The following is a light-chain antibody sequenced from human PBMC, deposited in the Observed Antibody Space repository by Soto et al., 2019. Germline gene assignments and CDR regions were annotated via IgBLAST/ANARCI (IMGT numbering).Light chain of an antibody. CDR2: GAS. Sequence: EIVMTQSPATLSVSPGEGATLSCRASQSISSKLAWYQQKPGQAPRLLIYGASTRATGVPARFSGSGSGTEFTITIRSLQSEDLAVYYCQHYNDWRWTFGQGTKVEIK. CDR1: QSISSK. V-gene: IGKV3-15*01. CDR3: QHYNDWRWT. J-gene: IGKJ1*01.